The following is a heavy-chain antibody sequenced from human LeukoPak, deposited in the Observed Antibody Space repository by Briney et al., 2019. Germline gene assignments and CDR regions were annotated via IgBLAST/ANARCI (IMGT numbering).Heavy chain of an antibody. CDR1: GFTFSRYG. V-gene: IGHV3-30*18. Sequence: PGGSLRLSCAASGFTFSRYGMHWVRLAPGKGLEWVAVISYGGGTKYYADSVQGRLTISRDGSKNTVYLQMNSLRPEDTAVYYCAKYIKAYGTDRYHNAIDYWGQGTLVTVSS. D-gene: IGHD3-10*01. CDR3: AKYIKAYGTDRYHNAIDY. CDR2: ISYGGGTK. J-gene: IGHJ4*02.